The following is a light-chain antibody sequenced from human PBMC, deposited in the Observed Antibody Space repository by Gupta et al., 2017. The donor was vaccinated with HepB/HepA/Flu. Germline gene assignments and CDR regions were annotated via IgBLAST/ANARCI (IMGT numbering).Light chain of an antibody. CDR3: QQYNNWLIT. J-gene: IGKJ5*01. Sequence: EIVMTQSPATLSVSPGERATLSCRTSQSVSNNLAWYQQKPGQAPRLLIYGASTRTTGIPARFSGAGSGTQFTLTISSPQSEDFAVYYCQQYNNWLITFGQGTRLDIK. V-gene: IGKV3-15*01. CDR1: QSVSNN. CDR2: GAS.